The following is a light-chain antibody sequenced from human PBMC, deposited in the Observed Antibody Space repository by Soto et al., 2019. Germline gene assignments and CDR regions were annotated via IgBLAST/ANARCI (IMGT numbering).Light chain of an antibody. J-gene: IGLJ2*01. V-gene: IGLV1-40*01. CDR3: QSYDSSLSGYVV. CDR2: GNS. Sequence: QSVLTQPPSVSGAPGQRVTISCTGTSSNIGAGYDVHWYQQLPGTAPKPLMYGNSNRRSRVPDRFSGYKSGASASLAITGLEAEDEADYYGQSYDSSLSGYVVFGGGTQLTVL. CDR1: SSNIGAGYD.